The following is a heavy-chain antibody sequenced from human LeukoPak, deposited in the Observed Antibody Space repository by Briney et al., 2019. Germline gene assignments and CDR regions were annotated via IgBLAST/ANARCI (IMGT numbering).Heavy chain of an antibody. V-gene: IGHV3-21*01. CDR1: GFTFSIYT. CDR3: ARDPKITVTTYLGRKTD. Sequence: PGGSLRLSCATSGFTFSIYTVNWVRQAPGKGLEWVSSISGSNTYIYYADSVKGRFTISRDNAKNSLYLQMNSLRAEDTAVYYCARDPKITVTTYLGRKTDWGQGTLVTVSS. D-gene: IGHD4-17*01. J-gene: IGHJ4*02. CDR2: ISGSNTYI.